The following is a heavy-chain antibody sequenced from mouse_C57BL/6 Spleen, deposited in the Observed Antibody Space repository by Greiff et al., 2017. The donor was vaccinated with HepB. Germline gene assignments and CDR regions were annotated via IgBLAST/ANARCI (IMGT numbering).Heavy chain of an antibody. CDR1: GYTFTSYW. J-gene: IGHJ2*01. CDR2: IDPSDSYT. V-gene: IGHV1-50*01. CDR3: ARANYGRYYFDY. Sequence: QVQLQQPGAELVKPGASVKLSCKASGYTFTSYWMQWVKQRPGQGLEWIGEIDPSDSYTNYNQKFKGKATLTVDTSSSTAYMQLSSLTSEDSAVYYCARANYGRYYFDYWGQGTTLTVSS. D-gene: IGHD1-1*02.